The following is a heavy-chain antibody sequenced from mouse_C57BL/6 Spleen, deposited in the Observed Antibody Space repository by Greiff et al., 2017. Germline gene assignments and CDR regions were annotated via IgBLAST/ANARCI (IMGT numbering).Heavy chain of an antibody. Sequence: QVQLQQPGAELVRPGSSVKLSCKASGYTFTSYWMDWVKQRPGQGLEWIGNIYPSDSETHYNQKFKDKATLTVDKSSSTAYMQLSSLTSEDSAVYYGARDQSFAPGTGFAYWGQGTLVTVSA. J-gene: IGHJ3*01. CDR1: GYTFTSYW. CDR2: IYPSDSET. CDR3: ARDQSFAPGTGFAY. D-gene: IGHD4-1*01. V-gene: IGHV1-61*01.